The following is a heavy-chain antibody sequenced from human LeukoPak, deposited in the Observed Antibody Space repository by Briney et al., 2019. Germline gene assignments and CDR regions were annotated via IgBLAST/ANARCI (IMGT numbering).Heavy chain of an antibody. CDR1: GGSFSGYY. J-gene: IGHJ5*02. V-gene: IGHV4-34*01. CDR3: ARGSTGGWFDP. CDR2: INHSGST. Sequence: SETLSLTCAVYGGSFSGYYWSWIRQPPGKGLEWIGEINHSGSTNYNPSLKSRVTKSVDTSKNQFSLKLSSVTAADTAVYYCARGSTGGWFDPWGQGTLVTVSS.